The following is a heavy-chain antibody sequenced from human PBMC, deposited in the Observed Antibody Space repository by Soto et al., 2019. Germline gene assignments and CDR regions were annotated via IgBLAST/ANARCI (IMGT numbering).Heavy chain of an antibody. CDR1: VYTFTGYG. CDR2: ISAYNGNT. D-gene: IGHD4-17*01. Sequence: SVKVACKSSVYTFTGYGISLVRQAPGQGLEWMGWISAYNGNTNYAHKLQGRVTMTTDTSTSTAYMELRSLRYDDTAVYYCARDYGTSTVTTGSYYYYGMDVWGQGTTVTVSS. J-gene: IGHJ6*02. CDR3: ARDYGTSTVTTGSYYYYGMDV. V-gene: IGHV1-18*04.